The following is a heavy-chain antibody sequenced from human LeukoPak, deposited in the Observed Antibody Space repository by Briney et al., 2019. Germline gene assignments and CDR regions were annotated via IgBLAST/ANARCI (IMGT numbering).Heavy chain of an antibody. V-gene: IGHV3-53*01. CDR3: ARVEYNFGLYYFDY. CDR1: GFTFSSYA. J-gene: IGHJ4*02. CDR2: IYSGAST. D-gene: IGHD5-24*01. Sequence: PGGSLRLFCAASGFTFSSYAMSWVRQAPGKGLEGVSVIYSGASTYYADSVKGRFTISTDNSRNTLYLQMNSLRVEDTAVYYCARVEYNFGLYYFDYWGQGTLVTVSS.